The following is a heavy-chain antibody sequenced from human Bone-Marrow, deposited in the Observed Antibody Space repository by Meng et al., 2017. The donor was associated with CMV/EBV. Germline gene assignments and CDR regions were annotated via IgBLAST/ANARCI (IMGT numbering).Heavy chain of an antibody. J-gene: IGHJ4*02. D-gene: IGHD2-8*01. Sequence: GGSLRLSCVGSGYAFSRFWMSWVRQAPGKGLEWVANIKQDGSEKHYVDSVRGRFTISRDNAKNSLYLQMISLTVEDTAVYYCARDPWCTLWGRGTLVTVSS. CDR2: IKQDGSEK. CDR3: ARDPWCTL. V-gene: IGHV3-7*01. CDR1: GYAFSRFW.